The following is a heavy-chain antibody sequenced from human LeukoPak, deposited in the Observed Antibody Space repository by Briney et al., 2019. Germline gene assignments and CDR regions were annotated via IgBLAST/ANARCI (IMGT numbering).Heavy chain of an antibody. CDR2: MFYGGTN. D-gene: IGHD2-2*01. Sequence: SETLSLTCTVSGGSISNADYYWGWIRQAPGKGLEWIGSMFYGGTNHYNPSLKSRATRALDTSKNQFSLRLSSVTAEDAAIYSCARQLPSAAEDTRGYFDYWGQGDVVTVSS. J-gene: IGHJ4*01. V-gene: IGHV4-39*01. CDR3: ARQLPSAAEDTRGYFDY. CDR1: GGSISNADYY.